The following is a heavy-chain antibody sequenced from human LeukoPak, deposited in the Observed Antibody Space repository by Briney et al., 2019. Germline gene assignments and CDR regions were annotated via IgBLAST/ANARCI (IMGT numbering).Heavy chain of an antibody. CDR2: ISYDGSNK. V-gene: IGHV3-30-3*01. CDR3: ARETAAAAGTPDF. CDR1: GFTFSTYA. D-gene: IGHD6-13*01. J-gene: IGHJ4*02. Sequence: GRSLRLSCAASGFTFSTYAIHWVRQAPGKGLEWVAIISYDGSNKFYSDSVTGRFTISRDNSKNTVSLQMNSLRAEDTALYYCARETAAAAGTPDFWGQGTLVTVSS.